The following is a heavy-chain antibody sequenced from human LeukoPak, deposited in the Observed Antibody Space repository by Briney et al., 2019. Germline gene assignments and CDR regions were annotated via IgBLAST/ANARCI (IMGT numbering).Heavy chain of an antibody. V-gene: IGHV2-5*01. Sequence: SGPTLVKPTQTLTLTCTFSGFSLSTSGVGVGWIRQPPGKALEWLALIYWNDDKRYSPSLKSRLTITKDTSKNQVVLTMTNMDPVDTATYYCAHSDGIKLYNWFDPWGQGTLVTVSS. CDR2: IYWNDDK. CDR3: AHSDGIKLYNWFDP. CDR1: GFSLSTSGVG. J-gene: IGHJ5*02. D-gene: IGHD1-1*01.